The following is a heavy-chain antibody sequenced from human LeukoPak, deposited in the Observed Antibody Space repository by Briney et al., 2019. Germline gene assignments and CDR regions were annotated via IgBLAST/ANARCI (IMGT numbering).Heavy chain of an antibody. CDR3: AKEFGDFWSGYQGAFNS. CDR1: GFTFSNYA. D-gene: IGHD3-3*01. Sequence: RGGSLRLSCAASGFTFSNYAFSWVRQAPGKGLEWVSGFGGGYSDTNYADSVKGRFTISRDNSRNTLYLQMNSLRAEDTAVYYCAKEFGDFWSGYQGAFNSWGQGTLGSVSS. J-gene: IGHJ4*02. CDR2: FGGGYSDT. V-gene: IGHV3-23*01.